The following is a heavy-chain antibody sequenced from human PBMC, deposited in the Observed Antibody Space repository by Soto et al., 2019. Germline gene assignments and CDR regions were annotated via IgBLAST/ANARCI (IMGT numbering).Heavy chain of an antibody. CDR2: MNPNSGNT. CDR1: GYTFTSYD. D-gene: IGHD5-12*01. CDR3: ARGCGWLQTYNWFDP. Sequence: QVQLVQSGAEVKKPGASVKVSCKASGYTFTSYDINWVRQATGQGLEWMGWMNPNSGNTGYAQKFQGRVTMTRNTSXXTAAMELSSLRAEDTAVYYCARGCGWLQTYNWFDPGGQGTLVTVSS. V-gene: IGHV1-8*01. J-gene: IGHJ5*02.